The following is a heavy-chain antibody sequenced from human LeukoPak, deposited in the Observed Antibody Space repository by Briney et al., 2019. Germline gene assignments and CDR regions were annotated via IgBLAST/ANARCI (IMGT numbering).Heavy chain of an antibody. V-gene: IGHV4-39*07. CDR1: GGSISSSSYY. J-gene: IGHJ3*02. CDR3: ARKLYYYDSSGYYLSAFDI. D-gene: IGHD3-22*01. CDR2: IYYSGST. Sequence: SETLSLTCTVSGGSISSSSYYWGWIRQPPGKGLEWIGSIYYSGSTYYNPSLKSRVTISVDTSKNQFSLKLSSVTAADTAVYYCARKLYYYDSSGYYLSAFDIWGQGIMVTVSS.